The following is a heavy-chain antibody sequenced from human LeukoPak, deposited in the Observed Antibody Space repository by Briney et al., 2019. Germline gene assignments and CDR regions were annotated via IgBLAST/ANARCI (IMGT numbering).Heavy chain of an antibody. CDR2: VKQDGSEK. CDR3: ARGGGVQLWLLKSGRKFDY. V-gene: IGHV3-7*01. CDR1: GFTFSSYW. J-gene: IGHJ4*02. Sequence: PGGSLRLSCAASGFTFSSYWMSWVRQAPGKGLEWVANVKQDGSEKYYVDSVKGRFTISRDNAKNSLYLQMNSLRAEDTAVYYCARGGGVQLWLLKSGRKFDYWGQGTLVTVSS. D-gene: IGHD5-18*01.